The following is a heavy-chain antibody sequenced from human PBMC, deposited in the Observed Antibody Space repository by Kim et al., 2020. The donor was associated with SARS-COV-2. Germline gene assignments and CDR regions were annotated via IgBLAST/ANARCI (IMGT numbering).Heavy chain of an antibody. CDR2: IWYDGSNK. CDR3: AKDRGLNSGYETRVGYYFDY. J-gene: IGHJ4*02. CDR1: GFTFSSYG. V-gene: IGHV3-33*06. D-gene: IGHD5-12*01. Sequence: GWSLRLSCAASGFTFSSYGMHWVRQAPGKGLEWVAVIWYDGSNKYYADSVKGRFTISRDNSKNTLYLQMNSLRAEDTAVYYCAKDRGLNSGYETRVGYYFDYWGQGTLVTVSS.